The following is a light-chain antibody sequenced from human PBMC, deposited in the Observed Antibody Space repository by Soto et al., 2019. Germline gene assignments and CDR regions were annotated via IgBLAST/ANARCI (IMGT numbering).Light chain of an antibody. V-gene: IGKV1-33*01. CDR3: QQYSRSPFT. Sequence: DIQMTQSPSSLSGSVGDRVTITCQASQDIGNSVNWYQQKPGKAPKLLLSAASNLETGDPLRFSGSGSGTDFTLTINGLEPEDFAVYYCQQYSRSPFTFGQGTKLQI. CDR1: QDIGNS. CDR2: AAS. J-gene: IGKJ2*01.